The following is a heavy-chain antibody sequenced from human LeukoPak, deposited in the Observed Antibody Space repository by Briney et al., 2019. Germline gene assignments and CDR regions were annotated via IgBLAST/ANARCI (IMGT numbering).Heavy chain of an antibody. Sequence: GRSLRLSYAASGFTFSSYAMHWVRQAPGKGLEWVAVISYDGSNKYYADSVKGRFTISRDNSKNTLYLQMNSLRAEDTAVYYCAREVPEGRFDYWGQGTLVTVSS. CDR1: GFTFSSYA. CDR2: ISYDGSNK. V-gene: IGHV3-30-3*01. CDR3: AREVPEGRFDY. J-gene: IGHJ4*02. D-gene: IGHD1-1*01.